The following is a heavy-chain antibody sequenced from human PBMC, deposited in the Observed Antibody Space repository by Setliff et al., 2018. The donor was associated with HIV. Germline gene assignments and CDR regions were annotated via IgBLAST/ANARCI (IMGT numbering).Heavy chain of an antibody. V-gene: IGHV4-61*05. CDR3: ARGRVTLNGVAAGHHYMDV. Sequence: PSETLSLTCTVSGGSISSSSYYWGWIRQPPGKGLEWIGYIYTSGSTNYNPSLKSRVTISVDTSKNQFSLRLMSLTAADTAIYYCARGRVTLNGVAAGHHYMDVWGKGNTVTVSS. D-gene: IGHD3-3*01. J-gene: IGHJ6*03. CDR1: GGSISSSSYY. CDR2: IYTSGST.